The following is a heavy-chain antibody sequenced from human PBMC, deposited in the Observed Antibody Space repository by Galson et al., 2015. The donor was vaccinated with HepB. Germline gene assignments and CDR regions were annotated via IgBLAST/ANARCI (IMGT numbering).Heavy chain of an antibody. Sequence: LSLTCAVYGGSFSGYYWSWIRQPPGKGLEWIGEINHSGSTNYNPSLKSRVTISVDTSKNQFSLKLSSVTAADTAVYYCARRLVFGELLPLDYWGQGTLVTVSS. D-gene: IGHD3-10*02. CDR1: GGSFSGYY. V-gene: IGHV4-34*01. CDR2: INHSGST. CDR3: ARRLVFGELLPLDY. J-gene: IGHJ4*02.